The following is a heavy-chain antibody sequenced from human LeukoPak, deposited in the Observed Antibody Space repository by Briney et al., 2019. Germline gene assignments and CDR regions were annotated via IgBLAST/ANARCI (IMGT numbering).Heavy chain of an antibody. J-gene: IGHJ4*02. Sequence: GSLRLSCAASGFTFSSYGRHWVRQAPGKGLEWVAVIWYDGSNKYYADSVKGRFTISRDNSKNTLYLQMNSLRAEDTAVYYCAKDRMVATYHFDYWGQGTLVTVSS. D-gene: IGHD5-12*01. CDR2: IWYDGSNK. CDR3: AKDRMVATYHFDY. V-gene: IGHV3-33*06. CDR1: GFTFSSYG.